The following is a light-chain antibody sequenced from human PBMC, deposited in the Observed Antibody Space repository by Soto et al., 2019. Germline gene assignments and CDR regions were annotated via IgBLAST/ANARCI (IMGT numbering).Light chain of an antibody. CDR1: QSVGHW. Sequence: DIQMTQSPSTLSASVRDRVTISCRASQSVGHWLAWYQQKPGKAPKLLIYKASTLESGVPSRFSGSGFGTEFTLTISSLQPDDFATYYCQHYTTYPYTFGLGSRLEI. CDR2: KAS. J-gene: IGKJ2*01. V-gene: IGKV1-5*03. CDR3: QHYTTYPYT.